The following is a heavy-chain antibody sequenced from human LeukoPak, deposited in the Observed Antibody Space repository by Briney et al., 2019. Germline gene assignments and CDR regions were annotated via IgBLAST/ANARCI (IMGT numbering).Heavy chain of an antibody. CDR1: GFTFSNYA. V-gene: IGHV3-23*01. J-gene: IGHJ4*02. Sequence: GGSLRLSCAASGFTFSNYAMSWVRQAPGKGLEWVSVISGSGGTTYFTDSVKGRFTISRDNSKNTLYLQMNSLIIEDTAVYFCTRDPHYYHGNPHDFWGQGTRVTVSS. CDR3: TRDPHYYHGNPHDF. CDR2: ISGSGGTT. D-gene: IGHD4-23*01.